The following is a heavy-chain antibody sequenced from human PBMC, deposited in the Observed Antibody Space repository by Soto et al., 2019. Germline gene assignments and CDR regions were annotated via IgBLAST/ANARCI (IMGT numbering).Heavy chain of an antibody. Sequence: WGSLRLSCAASGFNFSNYWMHWVRKATGKGLVWVSRINSDGSSTTYADSVKGRFTISRDNAKNTLYLQMNSLRAEDTAVYYCARHSEAEEYYYYYYMDVWGKGTTVTVSS. CDR2: INSDGSST. D-gene: IGHD4-4*01. V-gene: IGHV3-74*01. J-gene: IGHJ6*03. CDR1: GFNFSNYW. CDR3: ARHSEAEEYYYYYYMDV.